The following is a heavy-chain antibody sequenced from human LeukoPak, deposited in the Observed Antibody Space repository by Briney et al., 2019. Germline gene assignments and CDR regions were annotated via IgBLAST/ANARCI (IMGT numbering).Heavy chain of an antibody. J-gene: IGHJ6*02. CDR2: INHSGST. V-gene: IGHV4-34*01. CDR1: GGSFSGYY. D-gene: IGHD5-18*01. Sequence: SETLSLTCAVYGGSFSGYYWSWIRQPPGKGLEWIGEINHSGSTNYNPSLKSRVTISVDTSKNQFSLKLSSVTAADTAVYYCARGDYGYGPRRGVDVWGQGTTVTVSS. CDR3: ARGDYGYGPRRGVDV.